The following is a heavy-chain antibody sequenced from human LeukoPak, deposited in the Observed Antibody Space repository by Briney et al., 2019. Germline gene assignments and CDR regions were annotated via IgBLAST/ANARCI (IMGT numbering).Heavy chain of an antibody. CDR1: GFTFSSYA. J-gene: IGHJ4*02. Sequence: GGSLRLSCAASGFTFSSYAMSWVRQAPGKGLEWVSAISGSGGSTYYADSVKGRFTISRDNSKNTLYLQMNSLRAEDTAVYYCAKDQRDCSSTSCYSYWGQGTLATVSS. CDR3: AKDQRDCSSTSCYSY. D-gene: IGHD2-2*01. V-gene: IGHV3-23*01. CDR2: ISGSGGST.